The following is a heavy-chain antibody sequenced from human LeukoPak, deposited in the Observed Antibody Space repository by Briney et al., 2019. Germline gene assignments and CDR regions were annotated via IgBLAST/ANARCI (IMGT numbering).Heavy chain of an antibody. CDR1: GGSFSGYY. V-gene: IGHV4-34*01. CDR3: ARGGLVAATLSDYFDY. CDR2: INHSGST. J-gene: IGHJ4*02. Sequence: PSETLSLTCAVYGGSFSGYYWSWIRQPPGKGLEWIGEINHSGSTNYNPSLKSRVTISVDTSKNQFSLKLSSVTAADTAVYYCARGGLVAATLSDYFDYWGQGTLVTVSS. D-gene: IGHD2-15*01.